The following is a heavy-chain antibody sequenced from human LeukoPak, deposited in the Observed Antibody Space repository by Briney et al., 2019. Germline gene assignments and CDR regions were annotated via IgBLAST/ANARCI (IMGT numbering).Heavy chain of an antibody. CDR1: GFTFSSYA. CDR3: AKDLKGYYGSGSYPH. D-gene: IGHD3-10*01. V-gene: IGHV3-23*01. Sequence: GGSLRLACAASGFTFSSYAMSWVRQAPGKGLEWVSAIGGSGGSTFYTDSVKGWFTISRDNSKNTLYLQMNSLRAEDTAVYYCAKDLKGYYGSGSYPHWGQGTLVTVSS. J-gene: IGHJ4*02. CDR2: IGGSGGST.